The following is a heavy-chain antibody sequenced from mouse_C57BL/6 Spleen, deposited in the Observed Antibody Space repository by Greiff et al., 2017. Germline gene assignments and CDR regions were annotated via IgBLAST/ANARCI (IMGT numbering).Heavy chain of an antibody. CDR3: ARGGDYDEAY. CDR1: GYTFTSYW. D-gene: IGHD2-4*01. V-gene: IGHV1-61*01. Sequence: QVQLQQSGAELVRPGSSVKLSCKASGYTFTSYWMDWVKQRPGQGLEWIGNIYPSDSETHYNQKFKDKATLTVDKSSSTAYMQLSSLTSEDSAVYYCARGGDYDEAYWGQGTLVTVSA. CDR2: IYPSDSET. J-gene: IGHJ3*01.